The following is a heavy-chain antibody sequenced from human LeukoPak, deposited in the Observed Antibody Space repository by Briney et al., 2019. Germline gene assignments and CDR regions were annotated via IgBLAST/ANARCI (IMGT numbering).Heavy chain of an antibody. J-gene: IGHJ4*02. V-gene: IGHV4-39*01. Sequence: SETLSLTCTVSGGSISSSSYYWGWIRQPPGKGLEWIGSIYYSGSTYYNPSLKSRVTISVDTSKNQFSLKLSSVTAADTAVYYCASLSPSSWCHYWGQGTLVPVSS. D-gene: IGHD6-13*01. CDR2: IYYSGST. CDR1: GGSISSSSYY. CDR3: ASLSPSSWCHY.